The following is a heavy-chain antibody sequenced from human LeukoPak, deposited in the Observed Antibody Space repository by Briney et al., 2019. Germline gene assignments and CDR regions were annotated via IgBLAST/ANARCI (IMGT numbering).Heavy chain of an antibody. CDR3: ARDSWAYYGDYEDNYFDY. Sequence: ASVKVSCKASGYTFTSYGISWVRQAPGQGLEWMGWISAYNGNTNYAQKLQGRVTMTTDTSTSTAYMELRSLRSDDTAVYYCARDSWAYYGDYEDNYFDYWGRGTLVTVSS. J-gene: IGHJ4*02. CDR2: ISAYNGNT. V-gene: IGHV1-18*01. D-gene: IGHD4-17*01. CDR1: GYTFTSYG.